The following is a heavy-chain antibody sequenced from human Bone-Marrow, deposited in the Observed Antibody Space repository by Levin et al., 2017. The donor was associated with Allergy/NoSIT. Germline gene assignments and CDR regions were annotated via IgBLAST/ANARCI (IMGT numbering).Heavy chain of an antibody. CDR3: AQGGFSSNWYDYFDH. CDR1: GYTFTSYY. V-gene: IGHV1-46*01. CDR2: INPSGGTT. D-gene: IGHD6-13*01. Sequence: GESLKISCKASGYTFTSYYMHWVRQAPGQGLEWMGIINPSGGTTVYAANFQGRVTMTRDTSTSTDYMELSSLRSEDTAVYYCAQGGFSSNWYDYFDHWGQGTLVTVSS. J-gene: IGHJ4*02.